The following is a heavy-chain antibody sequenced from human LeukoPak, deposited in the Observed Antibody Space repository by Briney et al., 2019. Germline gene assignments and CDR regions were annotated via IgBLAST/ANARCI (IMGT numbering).Heavy chain of an antibody. CDR3: ARMIGYCSSTSCPFDY. J-gene: IGHJ4*02. V-gene: IGHV4-59*08. D-gene: IGHD2-2*01. Sequence: SETLSLTCTVSGGSISSYYWSWIRQPPGKGLEWIGYIYYSGSTNYNPSLKSRVTISVDTSKNQFSLKLSSVTAADTAVYYCARMIGYCSSTSCPFDYWGQGTLVTVSS. CDR2: IYYSGST. CDR1: GGSISSYY.